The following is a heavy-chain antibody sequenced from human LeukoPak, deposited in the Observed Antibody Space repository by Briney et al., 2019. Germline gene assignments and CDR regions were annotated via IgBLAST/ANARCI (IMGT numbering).Heavy chain of an antibody. V-gene: IGHV1-2*02. CDR3: ARDQGATVVTPKGGYYYYYYMDV. CDR1: GYTFTGYY. CDR2: INPNSGGT. Sequence: ASVKVSCKASGYTFTGYYMHWVRQAPGQGLEWMGWINPNSGGTNYAQKFQGRVTMTRDTSISTAYMELSRLRSDDTAVYYCARDQGATVVTPKGGYYYYYYMDVWGKGTTVTVSS. D-gene: IGHD4-23*01. J-gene: IGHJ6*03.